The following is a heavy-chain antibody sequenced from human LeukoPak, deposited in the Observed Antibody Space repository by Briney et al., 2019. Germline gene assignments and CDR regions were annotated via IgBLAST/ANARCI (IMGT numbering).Heavy chain of an antibody. V-gene: IGHV3-30*03. D-gene: IGHD3-22*01. CDR3: ARGDYDGSGSMGY. J-gene: IGHJ4*02. CDR1: GFTFSSYG. CDR2: ISYDGRNK. Sequence: GGSLRLSCAASGFTFSSYGMHWVRQAPGKGLEWVAIISYDGRNKNYADSVKGRFTISRDNSKDTLHLQMNSLRAEDTAVYYCARGDYDGSGSMGYWGQGTLVTVSS.